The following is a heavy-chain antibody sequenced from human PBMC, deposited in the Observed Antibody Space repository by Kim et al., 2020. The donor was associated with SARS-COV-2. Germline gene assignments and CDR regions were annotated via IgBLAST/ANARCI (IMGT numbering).Heavy chain of an antibody. CDR3: ARDSAIVVVVAAAPMDAFDI. V-gene: IGHV3-30*01. Sequence: RITISRDNSKNTLYLQMNSLRAEDTAVYYCARDSAIVVVVAAAPMDAFDIWGQGTMVTVSS. D-gene: IGHD2-15*01. J-gene: IGHJ3*02.